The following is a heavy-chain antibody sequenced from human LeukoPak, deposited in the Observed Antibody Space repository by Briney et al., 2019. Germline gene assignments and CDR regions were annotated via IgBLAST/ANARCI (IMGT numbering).Heavy chain of an antibody. CDR3: TTRGQQLILGYYYYMDV. CDR2: IKGKTDGGTT. V-gene: IGHV3-15*01. Sequence: PGGSLRLSCAASGFTFSNAWMSWVRQAPGKGLEWVGRIKGKTDGGTTDYAAPVKDRFTISRDDSKNTLYLQMNSLKSEDTAVYYCTTRGQQLILGYYYYMDVWGKGTTVTVSS. J-gene: IGHJ6*03. D-gene: IGHD6-13*01. CDR1: GFTFSNAW.